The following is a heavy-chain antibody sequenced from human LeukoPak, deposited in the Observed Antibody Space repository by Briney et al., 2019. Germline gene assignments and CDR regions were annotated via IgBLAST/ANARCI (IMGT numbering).Heavy chain of an antibody. V-gene: IGHV4-59*12. CDR1: GGSISNYY. Sequence: SETLSLTCTVSGGSISNYYWSWIRQPPGKGLEWIGSIHYGGSTNYNPSLKSRVTISADKSKNQVSLKLTSVTAADTAVYYCARLSVIVGSTLEYYYYYMDVWGQGTTVTVSS. CDR2: IHYGGST. CDR3: ARLSVIVGSTLEYYYYYMDV. J-gene: IGHJ6*03. D-gene: IGHD1-26*01.